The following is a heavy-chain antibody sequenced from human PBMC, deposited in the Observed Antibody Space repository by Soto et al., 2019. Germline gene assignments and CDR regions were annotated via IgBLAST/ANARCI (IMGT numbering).Heavy chain of an antibody. Sequence: SGPTLVNPTQTLTLTCTFSGFSLSTSGMCVSWIRQPPGKALEWLALIDWDDDKYYSTSLKTRLTISKDNSKNQVVLTMTNMDPVDTATYYCARSRGGSSSEHYYYYGMDVWGQGTTVTVSS. D-gene: IGHD6-6*01. V-gene: IGHV2-70*01. CDR2: IDWDDDK. CDR1: GFSLSTSGMC. J-gene: IGHJ6*02. CDR3: ARSRGGSSSEHYYYYGMDV.